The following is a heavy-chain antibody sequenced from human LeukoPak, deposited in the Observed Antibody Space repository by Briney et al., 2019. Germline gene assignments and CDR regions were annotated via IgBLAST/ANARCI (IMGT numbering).Heavy chain of an antibody. CDR2: IIPIFGTA. CDR3: ARGRIWGMEFANWFDP. J-gene: IGHJ5*02. D-gene: IGHD3-16*01. CDR1: GGTFSSYA. Sequence: SVKVSCKASGGTFSSYAISWVRQAPGQGLEWMGGIIPIFGTANYAQKFQGRVTITADESTSTAYMELSGLRSEDTAVYYCARGRIWGMEFANWFDPWGQGTLVTVSS. V-gene: IGHV1-69*01.